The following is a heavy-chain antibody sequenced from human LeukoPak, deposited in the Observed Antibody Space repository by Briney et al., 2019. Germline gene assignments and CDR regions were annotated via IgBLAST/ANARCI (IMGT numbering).Heavy chain of an antibody. CDR2: IWYDGSNK. J-gene: IGHJ6*02. CDR1: GFTFSSYG. D-gene: IGHD2-21*02. CDR3: SRDSLSSCGGDCYSGLDV. V-gene: IGHV3-33*01. Sequence: GGSLRLSCAASGFTFSSYGMHWVRQAPGKGLEWVAVIWYDGSNKYYADSVKGRFTISRDNAKNTLYLQMNSLRAEDTAVYYCSRDSLSSCGGDCYSGLDVWGQGTTVTVSS.